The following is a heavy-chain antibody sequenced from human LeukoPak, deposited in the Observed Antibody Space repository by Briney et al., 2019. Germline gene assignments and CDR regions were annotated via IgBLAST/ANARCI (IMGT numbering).Heavy chain of an antibody. CDR2: IKSNTDGGTA. CDR3: STVGPSGSHYPLDS. V-gene: IGHV3-15*01. D-gene: IGHD3-10*01. Sequence: PGGSLRLSCAASGFTFINAWMSWVRQAPGKGLEWVGRIKSNTDGGTADHRTPVKGRFIISRDDSKNTLYLQMNSLKTEDTAVYYCSTVGPSGSHYPLDSWGQGTLVTVSS. CDR1: GFTFINAW. J-gene: IGHJ4*02.